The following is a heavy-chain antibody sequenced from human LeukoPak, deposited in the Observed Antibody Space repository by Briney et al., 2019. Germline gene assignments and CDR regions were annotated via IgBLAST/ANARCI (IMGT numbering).Heavy chain of an antibody. V-gene: IGHV1-69*06. CDR2: IIPIFGTA. D-gene: IGHD4-17*01. Sequence: SVKVSCKASGGTFSSYAISWVRQAPGQGLEWMGGIIPIFGTANYAQKFQGRVTITADKSTTTAYMELSSLRSEDTAVYYCANTVPTGWGYYMDVWGKGTTVTVSS. CDR1: GGTFSSYA. J-gene: IGHJ6*03. CDR3: ANTVPTGWGYYMDV.